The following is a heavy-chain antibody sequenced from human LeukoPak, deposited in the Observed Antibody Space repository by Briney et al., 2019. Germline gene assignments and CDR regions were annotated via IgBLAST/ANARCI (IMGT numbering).Heavy chain of an antibody. J-gene: IGHJ5*02. Sequence: ASVKVSCKASGYTFTGYYMHWVRQAPGQGLEWMGWINPNSGGTNYAQKFQGRVTMTRDTSIITAYMELSRLRSDDTAVYYCARDWGRRGYYDFWRGDDNRFDPWGQGTLVTVSS. CDR1: GYTFTGYY. D-gene: IGHD3-3*01. CDR3: ARDWGRRGYYDFWRGDDNRFDP. V-gene: IGHV1-2*02. CDR2: INPNSGGT.